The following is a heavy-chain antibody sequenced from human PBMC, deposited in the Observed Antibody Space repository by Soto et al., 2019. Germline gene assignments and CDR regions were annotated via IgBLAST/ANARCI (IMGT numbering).Heavy chain of an antibody. CDR2: ISGAGGNT. Sequence: GGSLRLSCSVSGFTFCTYDMSWVRQAPGKGLEWVSAISGAGGNTHYADSVKGRFTISRDNSKNTLYLQMNSLRAEDTAVYYCAKNLEDIVVVPAAPKINDAFDIWGQGTMVTVSS. CDR3: AKNLEDIVVVPAAPKINDAFDI. CDR1: GFTFCTYD. J-gene: IGHJ3*02. V-gene: IGHV3-23*01. D-gene: IGHD2-2*01.